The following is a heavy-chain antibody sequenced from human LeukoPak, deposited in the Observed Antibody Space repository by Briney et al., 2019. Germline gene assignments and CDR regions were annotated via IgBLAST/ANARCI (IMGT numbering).Heavy chain of an antibody. D-gene: IGHD3-22*01. CDR2: ISGSSGST. CDR1: GFTSSNYY. V-gene: IGHV3-11*06. Sequence: GSLTLSCAASGFTSSNYYMSGIRQAPGQGLEWVSYISGSSGSTNYAESVMGRFAISRDNGKNSMYLQMNSLRAEDTAVYYCARDQGENYDSSGYYPYWGEGTLVTVSS. CDR3: ARDQGENYDSSGYYPY. J-gene: IGHJ4*02.